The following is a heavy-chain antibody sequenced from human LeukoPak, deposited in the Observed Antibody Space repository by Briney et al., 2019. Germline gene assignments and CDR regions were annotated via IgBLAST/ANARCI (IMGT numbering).Heavy chain of an antibody. CDR2: IYYSGST. Sequence: PSQTLSLTCTVSGGSISSGDYYWSWIRQPPGKGLEWIGYIYYSGSTYYNPSLKSRVTISVDTSKNQFSLKLSSVTAADTAVYYCARDHQQLDALDIWGQGTMVTVSS. D-gene: IGHD6-13*01. CDR1: GGSISSGDYY. J-gene: IGHJ3*02. V-gene: IGHV4-30-4*01. CDR3: ARDHQQLDALDI.